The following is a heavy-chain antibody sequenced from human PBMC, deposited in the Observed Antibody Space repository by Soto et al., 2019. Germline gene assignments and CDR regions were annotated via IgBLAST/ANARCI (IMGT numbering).Heavy chain of an antibody. CDR2: ISGSGGTT. V-gene: IGHV3-23*01. CDR3: ATISDRGIAAALDS. Sequence: HPGGSLRLSCVASTFTFTNYAMTWVRQAPGEGLEWVSAISGSGGTTYYAESVKGRFSISRDNSKNTLYLHLNILRVKDTAIYYCATISDRGIAAALDSWGQGALVAVSS. CDR1: TFTFTNYA. J-gene: IGHJ4*02. D-gene: IGHD6-13*01.